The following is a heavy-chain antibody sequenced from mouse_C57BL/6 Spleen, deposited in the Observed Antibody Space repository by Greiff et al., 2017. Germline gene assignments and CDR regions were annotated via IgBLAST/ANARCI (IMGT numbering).Heavy chain of an antibody. CDR3: ARRLGRDYYAMDY. J-gene: IGHJ4*01. V-gene: IGHV5-17*01. CDR2: ISSGSSTS. Sequence: EVQGVASGGGLVKPGGSLKLSCAASGFTFSDYGMHWVRQAPEKGLEWVAYISSGSSTSYYADTVKGRFTISRDNAKNTLFLQMTSLRSEDTAMYYCARRLGRDYYAMDYWGQGTSVTVSS. D-gene: IGHD4-1*01. CDR1: GFTFSDYG.